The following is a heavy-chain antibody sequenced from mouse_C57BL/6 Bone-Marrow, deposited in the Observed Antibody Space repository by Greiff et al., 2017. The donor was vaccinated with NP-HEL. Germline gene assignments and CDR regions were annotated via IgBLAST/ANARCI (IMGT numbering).Heavy chain of an antibody. V-gene: IGHV14-4*01. CDR3: TTGLLLDY. J-gene: IGHJ2*01. Sequence: EVQLQQSGAELVRPGASVKLSCTASGFNIKDDYMPWVKQRPEQGLEWIGWIDPENGDTEYASKFQGKATITADTSSNTAYLQLSSLTSEDTAVYYCTTGLLLDYWGRGTTLTVSS. CDR2: IDPENGDT. D-gene: IGHD2-10*01. CDR1: GFNIKDDY.